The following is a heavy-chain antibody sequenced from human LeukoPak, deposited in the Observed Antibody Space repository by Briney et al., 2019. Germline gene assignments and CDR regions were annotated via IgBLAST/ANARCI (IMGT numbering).Heavy chain of an antibody. Sequence: PVKVSCKASRGTFSRYAINWVRQAPAPGREGMGGIIPIFCTANYAQKFPGRVTISADESTSTAYMELSSLRSDDTAVYYCGRDIKTSYSYCMDVWGKGTTVTVSS. CDR3: GRDIKTSYSYCMDV. V-gene: IGHV1-69*01. D-gene: IGHD3-10*01. CDR1: RGTFSRYA. CDR2: IIPIFCTA. J-gene: IGHJ6*03.